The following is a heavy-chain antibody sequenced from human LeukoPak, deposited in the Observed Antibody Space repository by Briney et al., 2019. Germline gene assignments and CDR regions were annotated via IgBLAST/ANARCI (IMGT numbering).Heavy chain of an antibody. V-gene: IGHV4-34*01. CDR1: GGSFSGYY. Sequence: PSETLSLTCAVYGGSFSGYYWSWIRQPPGKGLEWIGEINHSGSTNYNPSLKSRVTISVDTSKNQFSLKPNSVTAADTAVYYCAKSNGYGLIDIWGQGTMVTVSS. D-gene: IGHD3-10*01. J-gene: IGHJ3*02. CDR3: AKSNGYGLIDI. CDR2: INHSGST.